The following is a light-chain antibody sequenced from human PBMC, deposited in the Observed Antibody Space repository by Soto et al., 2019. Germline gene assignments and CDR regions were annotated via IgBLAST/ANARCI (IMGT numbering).Light chain of an antibody. CDR1: QSVDIN. J-gene: IGKJ1*01. CDR3: QQYNNWPRT. Sequence: ELVLPQSPATLSVSPGERATLSGRASQSVDINLAWYQQKPGQAPRLLIYGTSTRATGIPARFSGSGSGTEFTLTISSLQSEEFAVYYCQQYNNWPRTFGQGTKVDIK. V-gene: IGKV3D-15*01. CDR2: GTS.